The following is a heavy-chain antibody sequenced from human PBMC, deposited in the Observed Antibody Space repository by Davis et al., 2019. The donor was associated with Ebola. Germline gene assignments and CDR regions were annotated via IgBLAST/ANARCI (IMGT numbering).Heavy chain of an antibody. CDR1: GFTFRSYA. J-gene: IGHJ4*02. D-gene: IGHD5-12*01. CDR3: ATCAYSGYRRSTAFDY. Sequence: PGGSLRLSCAASGFTFRSYAMHWVRQAPGKGLEWVALLSYNGNDESYADSVKGRFTISRDNSKSTLYLQMNSLRPEDTAVYYCATCAYSGYRRSTAFDYWGQGTLVPVSS. CDR2: LSYNGNDE. V-gene: IGHV3-30-3*01.